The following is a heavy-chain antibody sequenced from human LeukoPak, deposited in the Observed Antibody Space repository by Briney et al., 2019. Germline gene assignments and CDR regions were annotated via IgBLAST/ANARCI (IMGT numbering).Heavy chain of an antibody. V-gene: IGHV1-46*01. Sequence: GASVKVSCKASGYTSSMYNMHWVRQAPGQGLEWMGIINPSGGTSYAQKLQGRITMTRDTSTSTLYMELSSLRSEDTAVYYCAREGVAGTGLDYWGQGTLVTVSS. J-gene: IGHJ4*02. D-gene: IGHD6-13*01. CDR3: AREGVAGTGLDY. CDR1: GYTSSMYN. CDR2: INPSGGT.